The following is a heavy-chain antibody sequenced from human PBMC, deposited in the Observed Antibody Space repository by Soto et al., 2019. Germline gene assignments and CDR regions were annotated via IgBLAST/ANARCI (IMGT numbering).Heavy chain of an antibody. V-gene: IGHV3-15*01. D-gene: IGHD3-22*01. Sequence: EVQLVESGGGLVKPGGSLRLSCAASGFTFSNAWMSWVRQAPGKGLEWVGRIKSKTDGGTTDYAAPVKGRFTISRDDSKNTLYLQMNSLKTADTAVYYCTTDLTFDMIVVVDLGYWGQGTLVTVSS. CDR3: TTDLTFDMIVVVDLGY. CDR1: GFTFSNAW. J-gene: IGHJ4*02. CDR2: IKSKTDGGTT.